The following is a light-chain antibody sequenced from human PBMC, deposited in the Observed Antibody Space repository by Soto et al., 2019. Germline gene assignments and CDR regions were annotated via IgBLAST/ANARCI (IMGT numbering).Light chain of an antibody. V-gene: IGLV1-51*01. CDR2: DNN. CDR3: GTWDSSLSAVV. CDR1: SSNIGNNY. J-gene: IGLJ2*01. Sequence: QSVLTQPPSVSAAPGQKVTISCSGSSSNIGNNYVSWYQQLPGTAPKLLIYDNNDRPSGIPDRFSGSKSGTSATLGITGLQTGDEADYYCGTWDSSLSAVVFGAGTKLTVL.